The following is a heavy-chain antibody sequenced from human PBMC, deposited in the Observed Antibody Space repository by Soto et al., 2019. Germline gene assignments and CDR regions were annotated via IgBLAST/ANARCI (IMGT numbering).Heavy chain of an antibody. Sequence: QVQLVESGGGVVQPGRSLRLSCAASGFTFSSYGMHWVRQAPGKGLEWVAVISYDGSNKYYADSVKGRFTISRDNSKKTLYLQMNSLRAEDSAVYYCAKARLITMVWENHYYYYGMDVWGQGTTVTVSS. CDR2: ISYDGSNK. D-gene: IGHD3-10*01. J-gene: IGHJ6*02. CDR1: GFTFSSYG. CDR3: AKARLITMVWENHYYYYGMDV. V-gene: IGHV3-30*18.